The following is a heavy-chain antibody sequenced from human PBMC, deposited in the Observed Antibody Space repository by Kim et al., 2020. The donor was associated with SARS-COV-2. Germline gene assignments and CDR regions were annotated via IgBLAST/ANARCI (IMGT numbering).Heavy chain of an antibody. CDR1: GFDFRSYA. CDR2: ISASGGRP. V-gene: IGHV3-23*01. Sequence: GGSLRLSCTASGFDFRSYAMRWVRQAPGKGLEWASGISASGGRPSYSASVKGRFTIASDSSKNTVYLEMNSLRAEDTAVYFCVKDRYYGTTGYCFENWGQGVLVTVSS. D-gene: IGHD3-10*01. CDR3: VKDRYYGTTGYCFEN. J-gene: IGHJ4*02.